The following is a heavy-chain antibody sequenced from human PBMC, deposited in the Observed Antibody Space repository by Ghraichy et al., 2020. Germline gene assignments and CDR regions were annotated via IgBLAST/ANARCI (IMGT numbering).Heavy chain of an antibody. CDR3: ARDTIFGVVTLDY. J-gene: IGHJ4*02. D-gene: IGHD3-3*01. V-gene: IGHV3-21*01. Sequence: GESLNISCPASGFTFSSYSMNWVRQAPGKGLEWVSSISSSSSYIYYADSVKGRFTISRDNAKNSLYLQMNSLRAEDTAVYYCARDTIFGVVTLDYWGQGTLVTVSS. CDR2: ISSSSSYI. CDR1: GFTFSSYS.